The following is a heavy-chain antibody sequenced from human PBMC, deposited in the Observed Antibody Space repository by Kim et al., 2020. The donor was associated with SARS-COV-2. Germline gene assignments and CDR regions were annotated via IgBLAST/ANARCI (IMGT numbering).Heavy chain of an antibody. V-gene: IGHV3-23*01. D-gene: IGHD3-10*01. Sequence: GGSLRLSCAASGFTFSSYTMNWVRQAPGKGLEWVSAIRGSGAGTYYADSVKGRFTISRDNSKNTVYLQMNSLRAEDTAVYYCANGQQPYDSGGYWGQGNLVTVSS. CDR1: GFTFSSYT. CDR2: IRGSGAGT. J-gene: IGHJ4*02. CDR3: ANGQQPYDSGGY.